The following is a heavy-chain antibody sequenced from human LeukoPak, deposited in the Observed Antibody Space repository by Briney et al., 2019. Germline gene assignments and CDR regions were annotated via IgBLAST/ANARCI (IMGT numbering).Heavy chain of an antibody. J-gene: IGHJ4*02. CDR3: ARYHRDGFLDY. CDR1: GFTFSSYS. D-gene: IGHD5-24*01. CDR2: ISSSSSYI. Sequence: PGGSLRLSCAASGFTFSSYSMNWVRQAPGKGLEWVSSISSSSSYIYYADSVMDRFTISRDNAKNSLYLQMNSLRAEDTAVYYCARYHRDGFLDYWGQGTLVTVSS. V-gene: IGHV3-21*01.